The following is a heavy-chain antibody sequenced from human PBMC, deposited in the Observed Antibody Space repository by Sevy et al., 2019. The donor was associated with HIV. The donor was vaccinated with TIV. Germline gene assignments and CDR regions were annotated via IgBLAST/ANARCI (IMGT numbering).Heavy chain of an antibody. CDR1: GFNFSNVW. D-gene: IGHD3-16*01. Sequence: GGSLRLSCAASGFNFSNVWMSWNRQAPGKGLEGVGHVKSKTEGGTTDYAAPVRGRFAISRDDSKNTLYLEMTSLKTEDTAVYYCATGGSLFQHWGQGTLVTVSS. CDR2: VKSKTEGGTT. CDR3: ATGGSLFQH. J-gene: IGHJ1*01. V-gene: IGHV3-15*01.